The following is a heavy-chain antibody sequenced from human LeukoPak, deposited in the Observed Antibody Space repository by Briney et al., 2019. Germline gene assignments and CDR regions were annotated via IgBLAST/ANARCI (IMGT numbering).Heavy chain of an antibody. V-gene: IGHV4-61*02. Sequence: PSETLSLTCTVSTDSMSSDTYYWSWIRQPAGKGLEWIGRIYTSGSSNYNPSLKSRVTISIDTSKNQFSLKLSSVTAADTAVYYCAREERARSPHLGQYSGTYYYYYYMDVWGKGTSVTISS. CDR3: AREERARSPHLGQYSGTYYYYYYMDV. J-gene: IGHJ6*03. D-gene: IGHD1-26*01. CDR1: TDSMSSDTYY. CDR2: IYTSGSS.